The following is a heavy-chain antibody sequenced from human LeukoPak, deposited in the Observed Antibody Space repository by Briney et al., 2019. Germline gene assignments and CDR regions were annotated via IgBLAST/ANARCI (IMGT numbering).Heavy chain of an antibody. J-gene: IGHJ4*02. D-gene: IGHD3-10*01. Sequence: SETLSLTCAVSGGSITSANWWSWVRQSPGKGLEWIGEIYHTGNTNYNPSLNSRVSISLDTSKNQFSLRLTSVTAADTAVYYCARDARVQKWFGEVIMTTTYYFDDWGQGTLVTVSS. V-gene: IGHV4-4*02. CDR2: IYHTGNT. CDR1: GGSITSANW. CDR3: ARDARVQKWFGEVIMTTTYYFDD.